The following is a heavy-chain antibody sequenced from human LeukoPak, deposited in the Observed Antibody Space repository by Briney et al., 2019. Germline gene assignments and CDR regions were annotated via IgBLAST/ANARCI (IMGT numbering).Heavy chain of an antibody. D-gene: IGHD3-9*01. V-gene: IGHV4-34*01. CDR2: ISHNEST. CDR1: GGSFTGYY. CDR3: ARGGADILTGYYEVMRGYYMDV. J-gene: IGHJ6*03. Sequence: SETLSLTCAVYGGSFTGYYWSWIRQPPGKGLEWIGEISHNESTNYNTPLTSRVTISIKTTRNQFSQKLWSVTAADTAVYYCARGGADILTGYYEVMRGYYMDVWGKGTTVTVSS.